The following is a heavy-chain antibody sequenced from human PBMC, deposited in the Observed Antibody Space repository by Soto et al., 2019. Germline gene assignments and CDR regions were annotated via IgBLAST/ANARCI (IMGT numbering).Heavy chain of an antibody. CDR2: IYYSGST. V-gene: IGHV4-59*01. CDR3: ASHRGTLRDYYGMDV. CDR1: GGSISSYY. Sequence: QVQLQESGPGLVKPSETLSLTCTVSGGSISSYYWSWIRQPPGKGLEWIGYIYYSGSTNYNPSLKSRVTISVDTSKNQFSRKLSSVTAADTAVYYCASHRGTLRDYYGMDVWGQGTTVTVSS. D-gene: IGHD1-1*01. J-gene: IGHJ6*02.